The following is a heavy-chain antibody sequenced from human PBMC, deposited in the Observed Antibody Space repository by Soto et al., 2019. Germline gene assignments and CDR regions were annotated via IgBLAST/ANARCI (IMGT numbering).Heavy chain of an antibody. CDR3: AREYYDSSYGMDV. D-gene: IGHD3-22*01. CDR2: ISYDGSNK. Sequence: QVQLVESGGGVVQPGRSLRLSCAASGFTFSSYAMHWVRQAPGKGLEWVAVISYDGSNKYYADSVKGRFTISRDNSKNTLYLQINSLRAEDTAVYYCAREYYDSSYGMDVWGQGTTVTVSS. V-gene: IGHV3-30-3*01. CDR1: GFTFSSYA. J-gene: IGHJ6*02.